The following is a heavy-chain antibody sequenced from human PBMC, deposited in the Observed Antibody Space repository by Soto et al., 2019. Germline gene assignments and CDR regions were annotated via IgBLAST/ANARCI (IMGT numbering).Heavy chain of an antibody. CDR2: IYYSGST. CDR3: ARAGDYKYYYYGMDV. CDR1: GGSISSYY. D-gene: IGHD4-17*01. Sequence: SETLSLTCTVSGGSISSYYWSWIRQPPGKGLEWIGYIYYSGSTNYNPSLKSRVTISVDTSKNQFSLKLSSVTAADTAAYYCARAGDYKYYYYGMDVWGQGTTVTVSS. J-gene: IGHJ6*02. V-gene: IGHV4-59*01.